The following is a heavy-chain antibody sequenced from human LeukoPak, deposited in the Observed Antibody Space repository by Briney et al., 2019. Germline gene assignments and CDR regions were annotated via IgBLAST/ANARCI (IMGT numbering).Heavy chain of an antibody. J-gene: IGHJ6*03. Sequence: GGSLRLSCAASGFTFSDYYMSWIRQAPGKGLEWVSYISSSGSTIYYADSVKGRFTISRDNAKNSLYLQRNSLRAEDTAVYYCARDGFFDSSWYAGVYCYMDVWGKGTTVTVSS. D-gene: IGHD6-13*01. CDR3: ARDGFFDSSWYAGVYCYMDV. CDR2: ISSSGSTI. CDR1: GFTFSDYY. V-gene: IGHV3-11*04.